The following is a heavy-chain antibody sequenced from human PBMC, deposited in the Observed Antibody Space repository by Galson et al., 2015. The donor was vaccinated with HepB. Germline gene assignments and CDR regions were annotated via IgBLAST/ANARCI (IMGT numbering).Heavy chain of an antibody. CDR1: GFTFSSHW. V-gene: IGHV3-7*03. Sequence: SLRLSCAASGFTFSSHWVSWVRQAPGKGLEWVANIKQDGSVKHYVDSVKGRFTISRDNAKNSLYLQMNSLRAEDTAVYYCAKDVSYGSSTDYWGQGTLVTVSS. J-gene: IGHJ4*02. D-gene: IGHD5-18*01. CDR2: IKQDGSVK. CDR3: AKDVSYGSSTDY.